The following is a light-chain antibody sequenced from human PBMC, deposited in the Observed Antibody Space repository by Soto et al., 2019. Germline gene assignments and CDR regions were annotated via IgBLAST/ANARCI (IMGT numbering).Light chain of an antibody. J-gene: IGKJ2*01. CDR1: QSISIH. V-gene: IGKV3-15*01. CDR2: AAS. CDR3: QKYSKWPDT. Sequence: EIVMTQSPATLSVSPGERATLSCRASQSISIHLAWYQQRPGQAPRLLIYAASTRATGIPARFGGRGSGTEFTLTISSLQSEDFAFYYCQKYSKWPDTFGQGTKLEIK.